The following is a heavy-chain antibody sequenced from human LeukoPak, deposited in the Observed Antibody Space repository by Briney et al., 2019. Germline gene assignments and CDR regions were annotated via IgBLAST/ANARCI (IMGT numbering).Heavy chain of an antibody. CDR1: GLSFSSHG. J-gene: IGHJ4*02. CDR3: ARARNDYDSNGFSVLDY. D-gene: IGHD3-22*01. CDR2: IWYDGSNI. V-gene: IGHV3-33*01. Sequence: GTSLRLSCAASGLSFSSHGMHWVRQAPGKGLEWVAVIWYDGSNIYYADSVKGRFTIPRDNSKNTLYLQMNSLRAEDTALYYCARARNDYDSNGFSVLDYWGQGTLVTVSS.